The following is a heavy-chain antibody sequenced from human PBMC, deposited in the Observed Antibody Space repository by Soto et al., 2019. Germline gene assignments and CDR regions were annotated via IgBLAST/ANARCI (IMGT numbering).Heavy chain of an antibody. CDR2: INGYNGNT. Sequence: ASVKVSCKASGYTFSTYGISWVRQAPGQGLEWMGWINGYNGNTNYAPKLQGRITMTTDTSTTTAYMELRSLRSDDTAVYYCARAAIFGVATTNNWFDPWGQGTLVTVSS. CDR1: GYTFSTYG. D-gene: IGHD3-3*01. V-gene: IGHV1-18*01. CDR3: ARAAIFGVATTNNWFDP. J-gene: IGHJ5*02.